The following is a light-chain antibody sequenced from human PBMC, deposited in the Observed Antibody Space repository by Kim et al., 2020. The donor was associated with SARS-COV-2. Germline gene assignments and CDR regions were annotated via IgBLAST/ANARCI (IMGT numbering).Light chain of an antibody. CDR3: ATWDDSLNGYV. Sequence: GERDTMYCCGSNPSIDSMTVNEYQELPGTGPRILTYSDSQRPSGVPARFCGSESGTSASLAISGLQSEDEADYYCATWDDSLNGYVFGGGTKVTVL. V-gene: IGLV1-44*01. J-gene: IGLJ1*01. CDR1: NPSIDSMT. CDR2: SDS.